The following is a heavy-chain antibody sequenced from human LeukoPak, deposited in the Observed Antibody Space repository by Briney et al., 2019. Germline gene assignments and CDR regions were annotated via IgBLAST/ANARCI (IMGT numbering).Heavy chain of an antibody. V-gene: IGHV4-34*01. J-gene: IGHJ4*02. D-gene: IGHD3-16*02. Sequence: PSETLSLTCAVYGGSFSGYYWSWIRQPPGKGLGWIGEINHSGSTNYNPSLKSRVTISVDTSKNQFSLKLSSVTAADTAVYYCARGYLVGVWGSYRLPFDYWGQGTLVTVSS. CDR3: ARGYLVGVWGSYRLPFDY. CDR1: GGSFSGYY. CDR2: INHSGST.